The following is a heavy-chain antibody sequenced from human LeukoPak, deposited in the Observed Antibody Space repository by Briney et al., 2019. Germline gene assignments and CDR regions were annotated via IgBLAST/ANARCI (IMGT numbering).Heavy chain of an antibody. V-gene: IGHV3-48*03. CDR2: IGVGGNNI. CDR1: GFTISNYE. Sequence: GGSLRLSCAASGFTISNYEFNWVRQAPGKGLEWVSYIGVGGNNIYYAESVRGRFTTSRGNAKNSLYLQLNSLRAEDTAVYYCARETAHCGGDCFDYWGQGTLVTVSS. D-gene: IGHD2-21*01. CDR3: ARETAHCGGDCFDY. J-gene: IGHJ4*02.